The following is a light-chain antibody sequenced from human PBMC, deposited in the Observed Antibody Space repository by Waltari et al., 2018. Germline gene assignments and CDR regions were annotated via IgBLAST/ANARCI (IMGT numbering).Light chain of an antibody. CDR2: ETS. CDR1: QSISKY. Sequence: EIVLTQSPGTLSLSPGERATLSCRASQSISKYLVWYQQKAGQAPRLVIYETSIRATGIPDRFSGSGSRTDFSLTISRLEPEDIAVYYCQSYVRLPATFGQGTKVEIK. J-gene: IGKJ1*01. CDR3: QSYVRLPAT. V-gene: IGKV3-20*01.